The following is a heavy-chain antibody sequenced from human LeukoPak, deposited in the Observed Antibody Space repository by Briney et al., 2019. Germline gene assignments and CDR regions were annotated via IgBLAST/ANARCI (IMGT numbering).Heavy chain of an antibody. J-gene: IGHJ6*03. CDR2: IYYSGST. D-gene: IGHD2-2*01. CDR3: ARDIVVVPAATDYYYYMDV. CDR1: GGSISSYY. V-gene: IGHV4-59*01. Sequence: SETLSLACTVSGGSISSYYWSWIRQPPGKGLEWIGYIYYSGSTNYNPSLKSRVTISVGTSKNQFSLKLSSVTAADTAVYYCARDIVVVPAATDYYYYMDVWGKGTTVTVSS.